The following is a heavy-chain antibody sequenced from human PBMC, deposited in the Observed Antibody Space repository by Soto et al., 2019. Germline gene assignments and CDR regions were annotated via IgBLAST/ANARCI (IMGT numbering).Heavy chain of an antibody. J-gene: IGHJ3*02. CDR3: ARDADILTGSDAFDI. V-gene: IGHV3-11*05. Sequence: QVQLVESGGGLVKPGGSLRLSCAASGFTFSDYYMSWSHDARGERLGGVSYSSSSSSYTNYADAEKGRFIISRDNAKNSLYLQMNSLRAEDTAVYYCARDADILTGSDAFDIWGQGTMVTVSS. CDR2: SSSSSSYT. D-gene: IGHD3-9*01. CDR1: GFTFSDYY.